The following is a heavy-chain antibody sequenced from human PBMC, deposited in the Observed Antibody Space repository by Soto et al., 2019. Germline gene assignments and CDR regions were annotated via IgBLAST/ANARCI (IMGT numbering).Heavy chain of an antibody. V-gene: IGHV4-39*01. CDR3: VRHETSSSWYPYYFDY. Sequence: SETLSLTCTVSGGSISSDSYYWGWIRQSPEKGFEWIASISYFGSTYYSPTLKSRLLISVDTSKSQFSLKLSSVTAADTAVYYCVRHETSSSWYPYYFDYWGQGTLVTVSS. CDR2: ISYFGST. CDR1: GGSISSDSYY. D-gene: IGHD6-13*01. J-gene: IGHJ4*02.